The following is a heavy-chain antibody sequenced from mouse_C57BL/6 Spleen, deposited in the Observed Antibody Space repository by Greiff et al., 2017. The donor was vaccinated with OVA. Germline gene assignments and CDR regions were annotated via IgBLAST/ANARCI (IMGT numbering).Heavy chain of an antibody. D-gene: IGHD1-1*01. CDR1: GYTFTSYW. CDR3: AIPLATGYYFDY. J-gene: IGHJ2*01. Sequence: QVQLQQPGAELVKPGASVKVSCKASGYTFTSYWMHWVKQRPGQGLEWIGRIHPSDSDTNYNQKFKGKATLTVDKSSSTAYMQLSSLTSADSAVYYCAIPLATGYYFDYWGQGTTLTVSS. V-gene: IGHV1-74*01. CDR2: IHPSDSDT.